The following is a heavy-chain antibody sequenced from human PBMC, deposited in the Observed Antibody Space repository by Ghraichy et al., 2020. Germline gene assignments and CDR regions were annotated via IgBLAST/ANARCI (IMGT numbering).Heavy chain of an antibody. Sequence: SVKVSCKASGGTFSSYAISWVRQAPGQGLEWMGGIIPIFGTANYAQKFQGRVTITADESTSTAYMELSSLRSEDTAVYYCARVRGTVTLARYYYYMDVWGKGTTVTVSS. CDR3: ARVRGTVTLARYYYYMDV. D-gene: IGHD4-17*01. CDR2: IIPIFGTA. V-gene: IGHV1-69*13. CDR1: GGTFSSYA. J-gene: IGHJ6*03.